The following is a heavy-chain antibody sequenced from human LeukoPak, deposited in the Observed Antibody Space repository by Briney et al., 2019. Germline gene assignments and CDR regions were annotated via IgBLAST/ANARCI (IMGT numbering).Heavy chain of an antibody. V-gene: IGHV3-48*01. Sequence: GGSLRLSCAASGLTFSSYSMNWVRQAPGKVLEWVSYISSSSSTIYYADSVKGRFTISRDNAKNSLYLQMNSLRAEDTAVYYCARARPRGPYDYVWGSHDYWGQGTLVTVSS. CDR3: ARARPRGPYDYVWGSHDY. D-gene: IGHD3-16*01. CDR1: GLTFSSYS. J-gene: IGHJ4*02. CDR2: ISSSSSTI.